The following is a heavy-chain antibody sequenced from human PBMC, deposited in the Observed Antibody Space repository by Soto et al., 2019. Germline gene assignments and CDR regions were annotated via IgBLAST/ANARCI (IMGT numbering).Heavy chain of an antibody. CDR3: AKDETYYDFWSANREHNWFDP. J-gene: IGHJ5*02. CDR2: ISGSGGST. CDR1: GFTFSSYA. V-gene: IGHV3-23*01. D-gene: IGHD3-3*01. Sequence: GGSLRLSCAASGFTFSSYAMSWVRQAPGKGLEWVSAISGSGGSTYYADSVKGRFTISRDNSKNTLYLQMNSLRAEDTAVYYCAKDETYYDFWSANREHNWFDPWGQGTLVTVSS.